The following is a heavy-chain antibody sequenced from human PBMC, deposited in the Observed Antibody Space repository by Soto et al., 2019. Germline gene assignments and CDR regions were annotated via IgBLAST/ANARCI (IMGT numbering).Heavy chain of an antibody. CDR3: ARDGGGYYLDY. J-gene: IGHJ4*02. V-gene: IGHV3-64*01. Sequence: EVQLVESGGGLVQPGGSLRLPCAASGFTFSRYAMHWVRQAPGKGLEYVSVISSNGGSTYYANSVKGRFTISRDNSKNTLYLHMGSLRVEDMAVYYCARDGGGYYLDYWGQGTLVTVSS. CDR2: ISSNGGST. D-gene: IGHD2-15*01. CDR1: GFTFSRYA.